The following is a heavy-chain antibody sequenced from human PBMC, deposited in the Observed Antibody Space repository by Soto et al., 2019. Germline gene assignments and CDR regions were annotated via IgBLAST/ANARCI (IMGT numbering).Heavy chain of an antibody. D-gene: IGHD3-9*01. CDR3: ARGGSNDWQVAFDI. Sequence: PSETLSLTCVVSGGSFSTCYYNWIRQSPGKGLEWIGEINHSGSNNYSPSLKSRVTMSLDTSKNQFSLKLTSVTAADTAVYYCARGGSNDWQVAFDIWGQGTMVTVSS. J-gene: IGHJ3*02. V-gene: IGHV4-34*01. CDR2: INHSGSN. CDR1: GGSFSTCY.